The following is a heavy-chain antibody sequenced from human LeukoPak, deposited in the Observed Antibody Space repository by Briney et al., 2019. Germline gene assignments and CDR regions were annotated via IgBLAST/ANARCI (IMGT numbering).Heavy chain of an antibody. J-gene: IGHJ2*01. CDR2: ISWNSGNI. V-gene: IGHV3-9*01. CDR1: GFTFDDYA. D-gene: IGHD6-13*01. CDR3: AKGGAAADNYWYFDL. Sequence: TGRSLRLSCSASGFTFDDYAMHWVRQAPGKGLEWVSGISWNSGNITYGDSVKGRFTISRDNAKNSLYLQMNSLRTEDTALYYCAKGGAAADNYWYFDLWGRGTLVTASS.